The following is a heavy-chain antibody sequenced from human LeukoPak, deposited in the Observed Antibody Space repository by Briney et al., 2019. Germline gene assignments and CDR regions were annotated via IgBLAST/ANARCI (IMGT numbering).Heavy chain of an antibody. J-gene: IGHJ5*02. CDR3: AREVAGTLDNWFDP. CDR1: GYTFTSYG. D-gene: IGHD6-19*01. V-gene: IGHV1-18*04. Sequence: ASVKVSCKASGYTFTSYGISWVRQAPGQGLEWMGGISAYNGNTNYAQKLRGRVTMTTDTSTSTAYMELRSLRSDDTAVYYCAREVAGTLDNWFDPWGQGTLVTVSS. CDR2: ISAYNGNT.